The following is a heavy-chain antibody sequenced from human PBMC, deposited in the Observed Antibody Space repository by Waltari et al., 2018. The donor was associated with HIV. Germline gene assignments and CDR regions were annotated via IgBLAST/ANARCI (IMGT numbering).Heavy chain of an antibody. CDR1: GFSFGNHW. Sequence: EVQLVESGGGLVQPGGSLRLSCVGSGFSFGNHWMSWVRQAPGKGLEWVANMKQDGSEKHYGDSLKGRFTISRDNAKYSLYLQMNSLRADDTAVYYCARDVNWVYDYWGQGTLVTVSS. CDR3: ARDVNWVYDY. V-gene: IGHV3-7*01. CDR2: MKQDGSEK. J-gene: IGHJ4*02. D-gene: IGHD2-8*01.